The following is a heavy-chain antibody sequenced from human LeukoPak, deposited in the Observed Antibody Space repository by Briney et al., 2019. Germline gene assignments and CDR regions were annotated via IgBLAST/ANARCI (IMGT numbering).Heavy chain of an antibody. CDR3: ARMGYCSGGSCYAYYYGMDV. CDR2: VYHSGST. D-gene: IGHD2-15*01. CDR1: GGSISGYY. J-gene: IGHJ6*02. V-gene: IGHV4-59*08. Sequence: PSETLSLTCTVSGGSISGYYWSWIRQPPGKGLEWMGYVYHSGSTSYNPSLKSRVTISVDTSKNQFSLKLSSVTAADTAVYYCARMGYCSGGSCYAYYYGMDVWGQGTTVTVSS.